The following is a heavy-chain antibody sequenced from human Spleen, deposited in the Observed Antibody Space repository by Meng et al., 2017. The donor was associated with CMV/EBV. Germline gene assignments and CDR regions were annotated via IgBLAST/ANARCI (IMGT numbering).Heavy chain of an antibody. J-gene: IGHJ4*02. CDR3: ARILWFGELQYYFDY. D-gene: IGHD3-10*01. CDR1: GGSISSYY. V-gene: IGHV4-4*07. CDR2: IYTSGST. Sequence: VQLQESGPGLVKLSETLSLTCTVSGGSISSYYWSWIRQPAGKGLEWIGRIYTSGSTNYNPSLKSRVTMSVDTSKNQFSLKLSSVTAADTAVYYCARILWFGELQYYFDYWGQGTLVTVSS.